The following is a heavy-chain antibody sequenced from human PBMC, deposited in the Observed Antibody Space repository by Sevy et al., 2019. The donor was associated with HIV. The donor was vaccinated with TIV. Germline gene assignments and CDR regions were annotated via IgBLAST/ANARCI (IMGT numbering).Heavy chain of an antibody. CDR2: INHSGST. Sequence: LLQLPETLSLTCAVYGGSFSGYYWSWIRQPPGKGLEWNGEINHSGSTNYNPSLKSRVTISVDTSKNQFSLKLSSVTAADTAVYSCARGPITMVRGVIKYYYYYGMDVWGQGTTVTVSS. CDR3: ARGPITMVRGVIKYYYYYGMDV. J-gene: IGHJ6*02. CDR1: GGSFSGYY. V-gene: IGHV4-34*01. D-gene: IGHD3-10*01.